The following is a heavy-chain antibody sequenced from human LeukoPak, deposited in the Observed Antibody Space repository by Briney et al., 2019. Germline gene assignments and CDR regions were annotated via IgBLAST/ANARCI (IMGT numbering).Heavy chain of an antibody. J-gene: IGHJ4*02. CDR3: ARDRGGSYFDY. V-gene: IGHV1-2*04. Sequence: GASVKVSCKASGYTFTGYYMHWVRQAPGQGLEWMGWINPNSGGTNYAQKFQGWVTITRDTSISTAYMELSRLRSDDTAVYYCARDRGGSYFDYWGQGTLVTVSS. CDR1: GYTFTGYY. CDR2: INPNSGGT. D-gene: IGHD1-26*01.